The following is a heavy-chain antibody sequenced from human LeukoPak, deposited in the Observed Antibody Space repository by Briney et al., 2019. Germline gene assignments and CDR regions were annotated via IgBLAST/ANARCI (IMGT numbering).Heavy chain of an antibody. D-gene: IGHD2-2*01. Sequence: GASVKVSCKASGYTFTSYYMHWVRQAPGQGLEWMGIINPSGGSTSYAQKFQGRVTMTGDTSTSTVYMELSSLRSEDTAVYYCASLVVPAANYYYYGMDVWGQGTTVTVSS. CDR3: ASLVVPAANYYYYGMDV. CDR2: INPSGGST. CDR1: GYTFTSYY. J-gene: IGHJ6*02. V-gene: IGHV1-46*01.